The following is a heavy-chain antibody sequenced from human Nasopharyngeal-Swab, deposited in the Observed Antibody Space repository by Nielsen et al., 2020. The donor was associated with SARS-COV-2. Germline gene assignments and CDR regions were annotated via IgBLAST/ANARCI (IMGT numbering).Heavy chain of an antibody. CDR1: GFSFSSYA. CDR2: ISYDGSNK. V-gene: IGHV3-30-3*01. CDR3: ARESSGYDYIAPPYFDY. D-gene: IGHD5-12*01. J-gene: IGHJ4*02. Sequence: GGSLRLSCAASGFSFSSYAMYWVRQAPGKGLEWVTLISYDGSNKYYADSVKGRFTISRDNSKNTLYLQMNSLRAEDTAVYYCARESSGYDYIAPPYFDYWGQGTLVTVSP.